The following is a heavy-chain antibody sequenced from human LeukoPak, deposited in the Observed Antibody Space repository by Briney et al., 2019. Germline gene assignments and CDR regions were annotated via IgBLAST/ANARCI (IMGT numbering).Heavy chain of an antibody. D-gene: IGHD5-18*01. J-gene: IGHJ4*02. CDR2: INPSGGST. Sequence: ASVKVSCKASGYTLTSYYMHRVRQAPGQGLEWMGIINPSGGSTSYAQKFQGRVTMTRDTSTSTVYMELSSLRSEDTAVYYCARGGYSYGARYYFDYWGQGTLVTVSS. CDR3: ARGGYSYGARYYFDY. CDR1: GYTLTSYY. V-gene: IGHV1-46*01.